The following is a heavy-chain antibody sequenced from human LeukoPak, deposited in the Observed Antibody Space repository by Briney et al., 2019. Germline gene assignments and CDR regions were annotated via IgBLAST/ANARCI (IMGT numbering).Heavy chain of an antibody. CDR3: AREVSGEWLDETDY. CDR1: GGSISGSSYY. D-gene: IGHD3-3*01. V-gene: IGHV4-39*02. J-gene: IGHJ4*02. Sequence: SETLSLTCTVSGGSISGSSYYWGWIRQPPGKGLEWIGSIYYSGSTYYNPSLKSRVTISVDTSKNQFSLKLNSVTAADTAVYYCAREVSGEWLDETDYWGQGTLVTVSS. CDR2: IYYSGST.